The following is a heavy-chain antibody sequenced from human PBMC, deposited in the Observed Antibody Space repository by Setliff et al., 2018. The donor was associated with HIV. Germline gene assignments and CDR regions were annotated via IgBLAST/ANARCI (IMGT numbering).Heavy chain of an antibody. CDR1: GDTFTSYD. CDR2: MTPYSGNT. V-gene: IGHV1-8*02. CDR3: ARDTGQQLVGFDI. J-gene: IGHJ3*02. D-gene: IGHD6-13*01. Sequence: GASVKVSCKTSGDTFTSYDINWVRQAAGHGLEWMGWMTPYSGNTGYAQKFQGRVSMTRNTSISTAYMELSSLRSEDTAVYYCARDTGQQLVGFDIWGQGTMVTVSS.